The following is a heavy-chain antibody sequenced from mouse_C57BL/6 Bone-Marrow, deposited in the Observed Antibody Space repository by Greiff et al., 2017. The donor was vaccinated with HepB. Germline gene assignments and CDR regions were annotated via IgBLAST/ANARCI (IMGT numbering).Heavy chain of an antibody. V-gene: IGHV1-56*01. Sequence: VQLQQSGPELVRPGASVKISCKAPGYTFTSHWMQWVRPRPGQGLEWIGEIFPGSGSTYYNEKFKGKATLTVDSSSSTAYMLLSSLTSEDSAVYFCARHYYCSTPFAYWGQWTLVTVSA. J-gene: IGHJ3*01. D-gene: IGHD1-1*01. CDR1: GYTFTSHW. CDR2: IFPGSGST. CDR3: ARHYYCSTPFAY.